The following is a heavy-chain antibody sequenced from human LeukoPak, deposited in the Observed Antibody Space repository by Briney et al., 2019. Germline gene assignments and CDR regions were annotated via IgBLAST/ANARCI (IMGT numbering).Heavy chain of an antibody. Sequence: GGSLRLSCAASRFTFSSYSMNWVRQAPGRGLEWVSSISSSSHSMYYADSVKGRFTISRDNSKNTLYLQMNSLRAEDTAVYYCAKDLYGSGSPGAFDIWGQGTMVTVSS. J-gene: IGHJ3*02. CDR3: AKDLYGSGSPGAFDI. CDR1: RFTFSSYS. V-gene: IGHV3-21*04. D-gene: IGHD3-10*01. CDR2: ISSSSHSM.